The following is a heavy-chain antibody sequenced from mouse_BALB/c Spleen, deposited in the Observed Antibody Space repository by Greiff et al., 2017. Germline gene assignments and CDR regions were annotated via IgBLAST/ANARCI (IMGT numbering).Heavy chain of an antibody. J-gene: IGHJ4*01. Sequence: QVHVKQSGAELVRPGTSVKISCKASGYAFTNYWLGWVKQRPGHGLEWIGDIYPGSGNTYYNEKFKGKATLTADKSSSTAYMQLSSLTSEDSAVYFCARRRVPAMDYWGQGTSVTVSS. CDR3: ARRRVPAMDY. D-gene: IGHD2-14*01. V-gene: IGHV1-63*01. CDR1: GYAFTNYW. CDR2: IYPGSGNT.